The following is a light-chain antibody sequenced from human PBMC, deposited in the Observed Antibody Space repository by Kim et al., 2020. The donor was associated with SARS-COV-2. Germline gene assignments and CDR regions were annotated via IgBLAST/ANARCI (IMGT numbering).Light chain of an antibody. CDR2: SAS. V-gene: IGKV1-39*01. Sequence: SASVGDRVTITCRASQTVGNYLNWYHQQAGKAPQILIYSASNLQSGVPSSFSGSGSGTDFTLTISSVQLEDFATYYCQQTSSVPLTFGGGTKVEI. J-gene: IGKJ4*01. CDR3: QQTSSVPLT. CDR1: QTVGNY.